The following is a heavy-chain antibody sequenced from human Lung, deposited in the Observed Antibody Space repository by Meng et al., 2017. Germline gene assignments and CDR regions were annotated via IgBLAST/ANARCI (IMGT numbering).Heavy chain of an antibody. CDR2: IRVGNDET. CDR3: ARDLNGDRGIYFDY. V-gene: IGHV1-3*01. Sequence: QVQLVQSGGEVEKHGASVKDSFKTSGYTFTNYVIHWVRQAPGQRLEWMGWIRVGNDETHYSQKFQGRVTISRDTSASTAYMELSSLRSEDTAIYYCARDLNGDRGIYFDYWGQGTLVTVSS. D-gene: IGHD3-10*01. CDR1: GYTFTNYV. J-gene: IGHJ4*02.